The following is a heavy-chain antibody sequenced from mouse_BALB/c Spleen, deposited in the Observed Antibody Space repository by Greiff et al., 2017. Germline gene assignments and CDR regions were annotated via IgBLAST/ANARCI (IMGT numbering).Heavy chain of an antibody. V-gene: IGHV5-17*02. CDR3: ARSAYGSQDYYAMDY. CDR1: GFTFSSFG. D-gene: IGHD1-1*01. J-gene: IGHJ4*01. Sequence: EVKLMESGGGLVQPGGSRKLSCAASGFTFSSFGMHWVRQAPEKGLEWVAYISSGSSTIYYADTVKGRFTISRDNPKNTLFLQMTSLRSEDTAMYYCARSAYGSQDYYAMDYWGQGTSVTVSS. CDR2: ISSGSSTI.